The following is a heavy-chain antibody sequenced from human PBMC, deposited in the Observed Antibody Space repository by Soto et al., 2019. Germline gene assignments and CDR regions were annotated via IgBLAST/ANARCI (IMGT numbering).Heavy chain of an antibody. CDR1: GYTFTSYG. Sequence: ASVKVSCKASGYTFTSYGISWVRQAPGQGLEWMGWISAYNGNTKYSQKFQGRVTITRDTSASTAYMELSSLRSEDTAVYYCARPQSSSWYSDAFDIWGQGTMVTVSS. CDR2: ISAYNGNT. D-gene: IGHD6-13*01. CDR3: ARPQSSSWYSDAFDI. J-gene: IGHJ3*02. V-gene: IGHV1-18*01.